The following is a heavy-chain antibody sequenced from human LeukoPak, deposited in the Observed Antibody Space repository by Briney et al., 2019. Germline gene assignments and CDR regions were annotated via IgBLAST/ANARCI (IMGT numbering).Heavy chain of an antibody. V-gene: IGHV3-48*04. J-gene: IGHJ4*02. CDR2: ISSSGYTI. Sequence: GGSLRLSCAASGFTFSSYSMNWVRQAPGKGLEWVSYISSSGYTIYYADSVKGRFTISRDNAKNSLYLQMNSLRAEDTAVYYCAREDCSSTSCYDPSVSDYWGQGTLVTVSS. CDR3: AREDCSSTSCYDPSVSDY. D-gene: IGHD2-2*01. CDR1: GFTFSSYS.